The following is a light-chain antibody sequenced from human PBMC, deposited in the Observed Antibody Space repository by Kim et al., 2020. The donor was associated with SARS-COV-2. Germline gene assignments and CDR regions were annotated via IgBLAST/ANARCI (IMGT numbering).Light chain of an antibody. CDR3: HQYNSYPMYT. V-gene: IGKV1-5*03. J-gene: IGKJ2*01. CDR2: KAS. Sequence: DIQMTQSPSTLSASVGDRVTITCRASQSISSWLAWYQQKPGKAPKLLIYKASSLESGVPSRFSGSGSGTEFTLTISSLQPDDFATYYCHQYNSYPMYTFGQGTKLEI. CDR1: QSISSW.